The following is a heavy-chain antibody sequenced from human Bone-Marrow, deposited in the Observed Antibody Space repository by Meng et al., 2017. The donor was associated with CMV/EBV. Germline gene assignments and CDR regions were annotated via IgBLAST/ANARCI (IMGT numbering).Heavy chain of an antibody. V-gene: IGHV3-30*02. CDR2: IRYDGSNK. D-gene: IGHD3-3*01. CDR1: GFTFSSYG. J-gene: IGHJ4*02. Sequence: VGSLRLSCAASGFTFSSYGMHWVRQAPGKGLEWVAFIRYDGSNKYYADSVKGRFTISRDNSKNTLYLQMNSLRAEDTAVYYCAKDLDRLVTIFGVARPDYWGQGTRVTGSS. CDR3: AKDLDRLVTIFGVARPDY.